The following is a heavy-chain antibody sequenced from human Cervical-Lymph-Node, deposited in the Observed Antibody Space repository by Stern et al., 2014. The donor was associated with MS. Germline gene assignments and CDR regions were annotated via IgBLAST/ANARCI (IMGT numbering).Heavy chain of an antibody. CDR2: ISYDGSTT. CDR3: AKVLPLGATINALDK. J-gene: IGHJ4*02. V-gene: IGHV3-30*18. D-gene: IGHD5-12*01. Sequence: VHLVESGGGVVQPGRSLRLSCAASGFKFKNYGMHWVRQAPGKGLEWVAVISYDGSTTYYADSVKGRFTISRGDSRSALFLQMNSLRVDDTAVYYCAKVLPLGATINALDKWGQGTLVTVSS. CDR1: GFKFKNYG.